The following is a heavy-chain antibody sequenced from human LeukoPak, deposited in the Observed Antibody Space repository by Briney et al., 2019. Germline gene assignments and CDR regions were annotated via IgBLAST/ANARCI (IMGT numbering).Heavy chain of an antibody. J-gene: IGHJ6*03. Sequence: GASVKVSCKASGYTFTSYGISWVRQAPGQGLEWMGWISAYNGNTNYAQKLQGRVTMTTDTSTSTAYMELRSLRSDDTAVYYCARSYYGSGSGGYYYYMDVWGKGTTVTVSS. CDR2: ISAYNGNT. CDR1: GYTFTSYG. V-gene: IGHV1-18*01. D-gene: IGHD3-10*01. CDR3: ARSYYGSGSGGYYYYMDV.